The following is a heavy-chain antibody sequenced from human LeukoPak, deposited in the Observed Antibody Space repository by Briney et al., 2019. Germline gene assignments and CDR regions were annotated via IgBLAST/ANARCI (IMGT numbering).Heavy chain of an antibody. V-gene: IGHV3-9*01. CDR1: GFTFDDYA. Sequence: GGSLRLSCAASGFTFDDYAMHWVRQAPGKGLEWVTGISWNSASIGYADSVKGRFPISRHNAKNTLYLHMNSLRAEDTAWYYCAKEGLPMSGFDPWGEGTLVTVSS. J-gene: IGHJ5*02. CDR3: AKEGLPMSGFDP. CDR2: ISWNSASI. D-gene: IGHD5-12*01.